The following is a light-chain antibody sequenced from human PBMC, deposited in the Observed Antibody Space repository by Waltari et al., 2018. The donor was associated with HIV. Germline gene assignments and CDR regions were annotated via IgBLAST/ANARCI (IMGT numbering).Light chain of an antibody. V-gene: IGLV4-69*01. CDR2: INSDGSH. J-gene: IGLJ2*01. CDR1: TRHRHSA. CDR3: QTWGTGIQDVV. Sequence: QLVLPHSPSASAPLRAPAPPTCPLRTRHRHSAPPPSHQQPQKGPRFLIKINSDGSHNKGDGIPDRFSGSSSGSERYLTISSLQAEDEADYYCQTWGTGIQDVVFGGGTKLTVL.